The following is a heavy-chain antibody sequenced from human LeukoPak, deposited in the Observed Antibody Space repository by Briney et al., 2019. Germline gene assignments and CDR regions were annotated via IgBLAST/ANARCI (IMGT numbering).Heavy chain of an antibody. CDR1: GGSISSYY. J-gene: IGHJ5*02. CDR3: AREDYGDLYNWFDP. Sequence: SETLSLTCTVSGGSISSYYWRWIRQPPGKGLEWIGYIYYSGSTNYNPSLKSRVTISVDTSKNQFSLKLSSVTAADTAVYYCAREDYGDLYNWFDPWGQGTLVTVS. CDR2: IYYSGST. V-gene: IGHV4-59*01. D-gene: IGHD4-17*01.